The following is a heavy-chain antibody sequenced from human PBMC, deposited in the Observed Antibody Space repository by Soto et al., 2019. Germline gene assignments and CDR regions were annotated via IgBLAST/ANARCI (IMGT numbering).Heavy chain of an antibody. CDR2: INNDGSST. V-gene: IGHV3-74*01. J-gene: IGHJ4*02. CDR1: GFTFRSYW. CDR3: ARDVQLQSFDY. Sequence: GGSLRLSCAASGFTFRSYWMHWVRQAPGKGLVWVARINNDGSSTSYADSVKGRFTASRDNAKNTVYLQMNSLRAEDTAVYYCARDVQLQSFDYWGPGTLVTVSS. D-gene: IGHD5-18*01.